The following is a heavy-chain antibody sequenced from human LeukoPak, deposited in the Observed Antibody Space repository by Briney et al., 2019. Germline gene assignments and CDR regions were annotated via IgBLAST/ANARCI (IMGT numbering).Heavy chain of an antibody. J-gene: IGHJ5*02. D-gene: IGHD2-2*01. CDR2: INPSGGST. CDR3: ARDGEYQLLLFSNNWFDP. Sequence: GASVKVSCKASGYTFTSYYMHWVRQAPGQGLEWMGIINPSGGSTSYAQKFQGRVTMTRDMSTSTVYMELSSLRSEDTAVYYCARDGEYQLLLFSNNWFDPWGQGTLVTVSS. V-gene: IGHV1-46*01. CDR1: GYTFTSYY.